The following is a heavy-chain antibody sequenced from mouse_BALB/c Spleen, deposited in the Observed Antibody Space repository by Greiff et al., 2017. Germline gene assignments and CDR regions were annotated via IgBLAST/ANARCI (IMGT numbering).Heavy chain of an antibody. CDR2: ISSGVSYT. D-gene: IGHD1-1*01. CDR3: TRVTPIVDTTAMDD. V-gene: IGHV5-6-4*01. Sequence: EVQGVESGGGLVKPGGSVKLSCAASGFTFSSYTMSWVRQTPEQGLEWVATISSGVSYTYYPDSVKGRFTLSRDNAKSTLYLQLSSLKSEDTAMYYCTRVTPIVDTTAMDDWGGGTSVTVSS. J-gene: IGHJ4*01. CDR1: GFTFSSYT.